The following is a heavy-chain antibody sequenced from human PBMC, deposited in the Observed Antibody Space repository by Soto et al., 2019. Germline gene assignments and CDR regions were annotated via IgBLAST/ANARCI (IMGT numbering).Heavy chain of an antibody. CDR1: GFTFSSYA. V-gene: IGHV3-23*01. Sequence: EVQLLESGGGLVQPGGSLRLSCAASGFTFSSYAMSWVRQAPGKGLEWVSAISGSGGSTYYADSVKGRFTISRDNSKNTLYLQMNSLRAEDTAVYYCAKDVYSSSWPTGAFDIWGQGTMVTVSS. J-gene: IGHJ3*02. D-gene: IGHD6-13*01. CDR2: ISGSGGST. CDR3: AKDVYSSSWPTGAFDI.